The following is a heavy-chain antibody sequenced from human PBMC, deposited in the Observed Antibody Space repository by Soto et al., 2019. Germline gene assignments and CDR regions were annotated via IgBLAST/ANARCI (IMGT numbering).Heavy chain of an antibody. J-gene: IGHJ3*02. Sequence: SETLSLTCTVSSTVSGDSISRNYWSWIRQPPGKGLEWIGYISYSGSAEYNASLKSRVTISIDTSKNQFSLNLSSVTAAGSAGYFCASGKGGNVAFNIWGQGTMVT. V-gene: IGHV4-59*01. CDR2: ISYSGSA. D-gene: IGHD2-15*01. CDR3: ASGKGGNVAFNI. CDR1: GDSISRNY.